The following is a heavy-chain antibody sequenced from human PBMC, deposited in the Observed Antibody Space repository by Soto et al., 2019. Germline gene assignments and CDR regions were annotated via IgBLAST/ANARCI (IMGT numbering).Heavy chain of an antibody. V-gene: IGHV1-69*02. D-gene: IGHD2-21*01. CDR1: GGTFSTYS. CDR2: IIPMLGVR. Sequence: QVQLVQSGAEVKKPGSSVKVSCKDSGGTFSTYSMFWVRQAPGQGLEWMGRIIPMLGVRNYAQRFQDRATITADKATATVHMELSSLRSEDTALYYCTIGSWSGEVFDIWGQGTMVTVSS. CDR3: TIGSWSGEVFDI. J-gene: IGHJ3*02.